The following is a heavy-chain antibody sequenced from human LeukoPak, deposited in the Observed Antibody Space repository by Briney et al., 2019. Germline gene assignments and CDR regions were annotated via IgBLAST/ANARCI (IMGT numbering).Heavy chain of an antibody. CDR1: GGSISSYY. Sequence: SETLSLTCTVSGGSISSYYWSWIRQPPGKGLEWIGSIYYSGSTYYNPSLKSRVTISVDTSKNQFSLKLSSVTAADTAVYYCARWKNVLLWFGELGPAFDIWGQGTMVTVSS. CDR3: ARWKNVLLWFGELGPAFDI. D-gene: IGHD3-10*01. V-gene: IGHV4-59*05. J-gene: IGHJ3*02. CDR2: IYYSGST.